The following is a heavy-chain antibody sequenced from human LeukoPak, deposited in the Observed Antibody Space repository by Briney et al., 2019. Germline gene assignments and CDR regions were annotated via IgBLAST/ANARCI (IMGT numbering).Heavy chain of an antibody. CDR1: GYHFTSYG. V-gene: IGHV1-18*01. Sequence: QISCKGSGYHFTSYGISWARQAPGQGLEGMGWISAYNGNTNYAQKLQGRVTMTTDTSTSRAYMELRSLRSDDTAVYYCARGRGDPDYYYYYYMDVWGKGTTVTVSS. CDR3: ARGRGDPDYYYYYYMDV. J-gene: IGHJ6*03. D-gene: IGHD4-17*01. CDR2: ISAYNGNT.